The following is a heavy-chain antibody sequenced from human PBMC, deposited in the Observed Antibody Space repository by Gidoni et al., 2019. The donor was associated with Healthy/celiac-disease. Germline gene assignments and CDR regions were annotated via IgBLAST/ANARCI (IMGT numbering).Heavy chain of an antibody. Sequence: EVQLLESGGGLVQPGGSLRLSCAASGFTFSSYAMSWVRQAPGKGLEWVSAISGSGGSTYYADSVKGRFTISRDNSKNTLYLQMNSLRAEDTAVYYCAKGSRGSYPASYYYMDVWGKGTTVTVSS. CDR1: GFTFSSYA. CDR3: AKGSRGSYPASYYYMDV. D-gene: IGHD1-26*01. J-gene: IGHJ6*03. V-gene: IGHV3-23*01. CDR2: ISGSGGST.